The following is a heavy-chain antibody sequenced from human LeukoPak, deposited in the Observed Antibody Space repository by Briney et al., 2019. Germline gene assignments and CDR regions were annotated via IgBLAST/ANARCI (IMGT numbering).Heavy chain of an antibody. CDR1: GGPISSSSYY. D-gene: IGHD6-19*01. CDR3: ARGGEGQWLFPLIDY. J-gene: IGHJ4*02. Sequence: PSETLSLTCTVSGGPISSSSYYWGWIRQPPGKGLEWIGSIYYSGSTYYNPSLKSRVTISVDTSKNQFSLKLSSVTAADTAVYYCARGGEGQWLFPLIDYWGQGTLVTVSS. CDR2: IYYSGST. V-gene: IGHV4-39*07.